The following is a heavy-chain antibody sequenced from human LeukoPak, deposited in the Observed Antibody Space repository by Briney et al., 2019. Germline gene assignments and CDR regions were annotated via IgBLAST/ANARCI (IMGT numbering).Heavy chain of an antibody. V-gene: IGHV3-23*01. CDR3: ASVRRGGY. CDR2: VSGNSGST. Sequence: PGGSLRLSCAASGFTFSSYAMNWVRQAPGKGLEWVSTVSGNSGSTYYADSVKGRFTISRDNSKNTLYLQMNNLRAEDTAVYYCASVRRGGYWGQGTLVTVSS. D-gene: IGHD3-10*01. CDR1: GFTFSSYA. J-gene: IGHJ4*02.